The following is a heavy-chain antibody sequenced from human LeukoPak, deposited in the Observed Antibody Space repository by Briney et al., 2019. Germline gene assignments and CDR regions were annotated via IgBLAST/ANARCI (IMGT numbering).Heavy chain of an antibody. CDR3: ATEGGGPRWLDP. CDR1: GGSVSSYY. Sequence: SETLSLTCSVSGGSVSSYYWSWIRQPAGKGLEWIGRISASGSSNYNPSLRSRVIMSVDTPKNQFFLNLSSVTAADTAVYYCATEGGGPRWLDPWGQGTLVTVSS. CDR2: ISASGSS. V-gene: IGHV4-4*07. J-gene: IGHJ5*02. D-gene: IGHD6-25*01.